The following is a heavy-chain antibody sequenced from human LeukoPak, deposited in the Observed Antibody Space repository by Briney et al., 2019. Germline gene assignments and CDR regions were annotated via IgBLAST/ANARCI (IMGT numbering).Heavy chain of an antibody. D-gene: IGHD3-10*01. J-gene: IGHJ4*02. V-gene: IGHV3-7*01. CDR3: TRDRGWQSFDY. CDR1: GFTFSTYW. Sequence: GGSLRLSCAASGFTFSTYWMTWVRQGPGKRLERVANIKLDGSETYYVGSVRGRFTISRDNAKNSLYLQMNSLRAEDTAVYYCTRDRGWQSFDYWGQGILVTVSS. CDR2: IKLDGSET.